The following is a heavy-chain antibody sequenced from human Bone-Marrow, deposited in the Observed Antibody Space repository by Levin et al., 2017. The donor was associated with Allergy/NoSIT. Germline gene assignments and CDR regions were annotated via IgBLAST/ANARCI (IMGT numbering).Heavy chain of an antibody. CDR2: IWYDGSTE. Sequence: GGSLRLSCAASGFTFGSYVMHWVRQAPGKGLEWVAGIWYDGSTEYHADSVKGRVTISRDNSKNTLHLQMNSLRVEDTAVYYCARRGVAAGTSFDYWGQGTLVTVSS. J-gene: IGHJ4*02. CDR1: GFTFGSYV. V-gene: IGHV3-33*01. D-gene: IGHD6-13*01. CDR3: ARRGVAAGTSFDY.